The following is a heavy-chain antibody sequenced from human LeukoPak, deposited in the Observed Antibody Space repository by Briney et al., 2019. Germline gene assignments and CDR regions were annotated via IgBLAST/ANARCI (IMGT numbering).Heavy chain of an antibody. Sequence: SETLSLTCSVSGDSIRSGSFHWHWIRQPAGKGLEGIGRIYITGSTDYNPSLKSRVTMSVDTSNNQFSLKLTSVTAADTAVYYCAKSWGYAANSLHIQHWGQGARVIVSA. V-gene: IGHV4-61*02. J-gene: IGHJ1*01. CDR3: AKSWGYAANSLHIQH. CDR2: IYITGST. CDR1: GDSIRSGSFH. D-gene: IGHD4-23*01.